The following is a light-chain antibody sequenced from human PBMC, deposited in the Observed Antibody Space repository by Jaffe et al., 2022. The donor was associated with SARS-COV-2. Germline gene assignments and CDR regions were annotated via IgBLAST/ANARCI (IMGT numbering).Light chain of an antibody. CDR2: AAS. CDR3: QHYASSPRT. V-gene: IGKV1-16*02. CDR1: QGISDH. Sequence: DIQMTQSPSSLSASVGDRVTITCRASQGISDHLAWFQQKPGKAPKSLIYAASSLQGGVPSKFSGSGSGTEFTLTISSLQPEDSATYYCQHYASSPRTFGQGTKVEIK. J-gene: IGKJ1*01.